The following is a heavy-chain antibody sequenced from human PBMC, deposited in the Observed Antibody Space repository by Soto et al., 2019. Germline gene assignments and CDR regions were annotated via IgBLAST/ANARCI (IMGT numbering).Heavy chain of an antibody. V-gene: IGHV4-31*11. Sequence: RSLPSAASGASISSGDYYWIWIRQHPGKGLEWIGYIHSSGSPFYNPSLKSRVSISVDTYKKQFSLNLKSVTAADSAVYYCARNLPAASSEVGFEYWGKGTLVTVSS. J-gene: IGHJ4*02. CDR2: IHSSGSP. D-gene: IGHD2-2*01. CDR1: GASISSGDYY. CDR3: ARNLPAASSEVGFEY.